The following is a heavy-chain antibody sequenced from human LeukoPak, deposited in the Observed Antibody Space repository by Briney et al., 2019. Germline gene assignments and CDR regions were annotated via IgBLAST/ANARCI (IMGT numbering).Heavy chain of an antibody. D-gene: IGHD1-1*01. CDR2: IIPIIGIA. Sequence: GASVKVSCKASGGTFSRYAISWVRQAPGQGLEWMGRIIPIIGIANYAQKFQGRVTISADKSTTTAYMELSSLRSEDTAVYYCARVGDWNDELYAFDIWGRGTMVTVSS. CDR3: ARVGDWNDELYAFDI. CDR1: GGTFSRYA. V-gene: IGHV1-69*04. J-gene: IGHJ3*02.